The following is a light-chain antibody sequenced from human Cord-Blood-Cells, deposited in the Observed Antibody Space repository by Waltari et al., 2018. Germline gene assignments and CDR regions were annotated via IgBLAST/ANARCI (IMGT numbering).Light chain of an antibody. CDR1: QSNSSY. Sequence: DSQMTQSPSSLSASVGDGVTITWRASQSNSSYLNWYQQKPGKAPKHLLYAASSLQSGVPSRFSGSGSCTEFTPPTSRLQPEDFATYYCQQSYSTPPTFGQGTKVEIK. CDR3: QQSYSTPPT. V-gene: IGKV1-39*01. J-gene: IGKJ1*01. CDR2: AAS.